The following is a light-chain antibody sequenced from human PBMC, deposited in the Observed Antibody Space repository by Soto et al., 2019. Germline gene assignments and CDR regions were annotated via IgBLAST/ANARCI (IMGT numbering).Light chain of an antibody. Sequence: DIQMTQSPSSLSASVGDRVTITCRASQDISVYLAWYQQKPGKVPKLLIYSASTLQSGVPSWFSVSGSGTDFTLTISSLQSEDVATYYCQKFNTAPLTFGQGTRLEIK. CDR3: QKFNTAPLT. CDR2: SAS. J-gene: IGKJ5*01. CDR1: QDISVY. V-gene: IGKV1-27*01.